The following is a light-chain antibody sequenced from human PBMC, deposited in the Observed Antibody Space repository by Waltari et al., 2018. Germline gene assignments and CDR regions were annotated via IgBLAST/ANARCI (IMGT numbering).Light chain of an antibody. J-gene: IGLJ3*02. CDR2: EDD. CDR1: GGSVVNNF. Sequence: MLTQPQSVSGSPGETITISCTGSGGSVVNNFVQWYQKRPDSAPLTVIYEDDRRAFGVPDRFTASVDTASNSASLIISGLKPEDEADYYCQSHEPNVVMFGGGTKLTVL. V-gene: IGLV6-57*02. CDR3: QSHEPNVVM.